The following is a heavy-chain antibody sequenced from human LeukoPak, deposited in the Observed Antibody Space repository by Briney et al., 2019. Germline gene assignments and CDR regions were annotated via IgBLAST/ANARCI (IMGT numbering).Heavy chain of an antibody. CDR2: ISYDGSNK. J-gene: IGHJ4*02. Sequence: GGSLRLSCAASGFTFSSYGMHWVRQAPGKGLEWVAVISYDGSNKYYADSVKGRFTISRDNSKNTLYLQMNSLRAEDTAVYYCAKDGGRIAVAGLAYWGQGTLVTASS. D-gene: IGHD6-19*01. V-gene: IGHV3-30*18. CDR3: AKDGGRIAVAGLAY. CDR1: GFTFSSYG.